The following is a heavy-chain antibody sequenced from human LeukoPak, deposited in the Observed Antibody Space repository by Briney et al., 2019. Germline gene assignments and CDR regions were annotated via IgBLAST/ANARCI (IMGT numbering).Heavy chain of an antibody. D-gene: IGHD2-2*01. CDR1: GFTFSSYW. CDR2: INTDGSST. CDR3: AREGFGGYQLLLDAFDI. V-gene: IGHV3-74*01. J-gene: IGHJ3*02. Sequence: PGGSLRLSCAASGFTFSSYWMHWVRQAPGKGLVWVSRINTDGSSTSYADSVKGRFTISRDNAKNSLYLQMNSLRAEDTAVYYCAREGFGGYQLLLDAFDIWGQGTMVTVSS.